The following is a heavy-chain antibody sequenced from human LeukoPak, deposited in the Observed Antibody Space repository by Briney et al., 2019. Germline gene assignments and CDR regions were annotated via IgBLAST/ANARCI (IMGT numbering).Heavy chain of an antibody. Sequence: PSETLSLTCTVSGVSISSSNSYWGWIRQPPGKGLEWTGSIYYSGSTYYNPSLKSRVTISVDTSKNQFSLKLSSVTAADTAVYYCARHSFSGYSYGYNWFDPWGQGTLVTVSS. V-gene: IGHV4-39*01. D-gene: IGHD5-18*01. CDR1: GVSISSSNSY. CDR2: IYYSGST. CDR3: ARHSFSGYSYGYNWFDP. J-gene: IGHJ5*02.